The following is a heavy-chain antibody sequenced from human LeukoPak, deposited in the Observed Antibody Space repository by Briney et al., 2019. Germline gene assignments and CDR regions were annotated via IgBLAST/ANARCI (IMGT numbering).Heavy chain of an antibody. V-gene: IGHV5-51*01. D-gene: IGHD1-1*01. CDR1: GYSFTSYW. CDR2: IYPGDSDN. Sequence: GESLKISCKGSGYSFTSYWIGWVREMPGKGLECMGIIYPGDSDNRYSTSFQGQVTISADKSISTAYLHWSSLKASDTATFYCARSPSWNGPFDYWGQGTLVPVSS. CDR3: ARSPSWNGPFDY. J-gene: IGHJ4*02.